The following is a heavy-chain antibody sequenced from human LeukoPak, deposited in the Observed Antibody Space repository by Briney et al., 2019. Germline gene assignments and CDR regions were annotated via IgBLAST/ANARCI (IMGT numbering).Heavy chain of an antibody. CDR1: GFTFSSYS. D-gene: IGHD5-24*01. J-gene: IGHJ4*02. CDR2: ISSSSSYI. V-gene: IGHV3-21*01. CDR3: ARVARRRDGYRGFDY. Sequence: GGSLRLSCAASGFTFSSYSMNWVRQAPGKGLEWVSSISSSSSYIYYADSVKGRFTISRDNAKNSLYLQMNSLRAEDTAVYYCARVARRRDGYRGFDYWGQGTLVTVSS.